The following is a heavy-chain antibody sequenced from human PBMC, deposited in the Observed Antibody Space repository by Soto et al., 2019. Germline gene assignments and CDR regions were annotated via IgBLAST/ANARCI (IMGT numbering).Heavy chain of an antibody. D-gene: IGHD2-2*01. Sequence: QVQLVESGGGVVQPGRSLRLSCAASGFTFSSYGMHWVRQAPGKGLEWVAVISYDGSNKYYADSVKGRFTISRDNSKNSLNLQMNSLRAEDTAVYYVAKVNCSSTSCYGDYWGQGTLVTVSS. CDR3: AKVNCSSTSCYGDY. CDR2: ISYDGSNK. V-gene: IGHV3-30*18. CDR1: GFTFSSYG. J-gene: IGHJ4*02.